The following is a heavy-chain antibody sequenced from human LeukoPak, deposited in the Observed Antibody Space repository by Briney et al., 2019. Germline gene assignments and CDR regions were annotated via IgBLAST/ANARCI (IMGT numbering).Heavy chain of an antibody. CDR3: AKDVSYSGYDLGLRFGGYNYYYGMDV. J-gene: IGHJ6*02. Sequence: PGRSLRLSCAASGFTFSSYGMHWVRQAPGKGLEWVAVISYDGSNKYYADSVKGRFTISRDNSKNTLYLQMNSLRAEDTAVYYCAKDVSYSGYDLGLRFGGYNYYYGMDVWGQETTVTVFS. V-gene: IGHV3-30*18. D-gene: IGHD5-12*01. CDR2: ISYDGSNK. CDR1: GFTFSSYG.